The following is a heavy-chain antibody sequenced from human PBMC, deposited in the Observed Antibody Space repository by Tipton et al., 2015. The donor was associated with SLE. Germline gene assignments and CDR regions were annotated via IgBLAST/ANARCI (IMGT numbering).Heavy chain of an antibody. Sequence: TLSLTCAVYGGSFSGYYWSWIRQPPGKGLEWIGEVNYTGSTNYVPSLKSRVTISVDTSKNQFSLKLSSVTAADTAVYYCARDSFSLRESSARDPGAFDIWGQGTMVTVSS. CDR1: GGSFSGYY. J-gene: IGHJ3*02. CDR3: ARDSFSLRESSARDPGAFDI. D-gene: IGHD3-22*01. CDR2: VNYTGST. V-gene: IGHV4-34*01.